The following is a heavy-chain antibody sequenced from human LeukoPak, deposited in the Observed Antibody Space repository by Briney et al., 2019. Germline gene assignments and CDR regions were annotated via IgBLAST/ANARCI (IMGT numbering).Heavy chain of an antibody. CDR2: INWNGGST. CDR3: ARALSRDSSRYSYYFDY. J-gene: IGHJ4*02. D-gene: IGHD3-22*01. CDR1: GFTFDDYG. V-gene: IGHV3-20*04. Sequence: GGSLRLSCAASGFTFDDYGMSWVRQTPGKWLEWVSGINWNGGSTGYADSVKGQFTISRDNAKNSLYLQMNSLRAEDTALYYCARALSRDSSRYSYYFDYWGQGTLVTVSS.